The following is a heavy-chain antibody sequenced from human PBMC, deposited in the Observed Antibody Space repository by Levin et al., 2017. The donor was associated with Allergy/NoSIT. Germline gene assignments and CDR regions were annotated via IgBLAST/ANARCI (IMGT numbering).Heavy chain of an antibody. V-gene: IGHV3-23*01. Sequence: SCAASGFTFSSYALNWVRQAPGKGLEWVSVLSGSGSSTSYADSVKGRFTISRDNSKNTLFLQMNSLRAEDTAVYYCVKSMVRGVIIRTAFDYWGQGTLVTVSS. CDR3: VKSMVRGVIIRTAFDY. D-gene: IGHD3-10*01. CDR1: GFTFSSYA. CDR2: LSGSGSST. J-gene: IGHJ4*02.